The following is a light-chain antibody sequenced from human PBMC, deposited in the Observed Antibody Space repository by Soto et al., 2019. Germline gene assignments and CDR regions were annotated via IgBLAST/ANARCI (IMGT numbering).Light chain of an antibody. V-gene: IGKV1-5*03. CDR1: QSISSW. CDR2: KAS. J-gene: IGKJ1*01. CDR3: QQYNTYSWT. Sequence: DIPMTQSPSTLSASVGDRVTITCRASQSISSWLAWYQQKPGKAPKPLIYKASSLQSGVPSRFSGSGSGTEFTLTISSLQPDDIATYYCQQYNTYSWTFGQGTKVEIK.